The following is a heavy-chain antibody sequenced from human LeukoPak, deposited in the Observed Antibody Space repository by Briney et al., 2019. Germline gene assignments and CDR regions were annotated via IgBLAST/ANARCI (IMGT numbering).Heavy chain of an antibody. V-gene: IGHV3-30*02. CDR1: GFTFSSYG. J-gene: IGHJ6*03. D-gene: IGHD2-21*02. CDR2: IRYDGSNK. Sequence: GGTLRLSCAASGFTFSSYGMSWVRQAPGKGLEWVAFIRYDGSNKYYADSVKGRFTISRDNSKNTLYLQMNSLRAEDTAVYYCAKSNVVVTAMIYYYYMDVWGKGTTVTISS. CDR3: AKSNVVVTAMIYYYYMDV.